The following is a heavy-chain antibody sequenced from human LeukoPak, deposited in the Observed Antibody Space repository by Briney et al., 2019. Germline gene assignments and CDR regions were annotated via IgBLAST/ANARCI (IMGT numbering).Heavy chain of an antibody. CDR3: ARGYGWFDP. D-gene: IGHD3-10*01. V-gene: IGHV4-4*09. CDR1: GGSISSYY. CDR2: IYSTTGTT. Sequence: SETLSLTCTVSGGSISSYYWSWTRQPPGKGLEWIGYIYSTTGTTNSNPSLKSRVTMSLDTSKKHLSLKLSAVTAADTAVYYCARGYGWFDPWGQGILVIVSS. J-gene: IGHJ5*02.